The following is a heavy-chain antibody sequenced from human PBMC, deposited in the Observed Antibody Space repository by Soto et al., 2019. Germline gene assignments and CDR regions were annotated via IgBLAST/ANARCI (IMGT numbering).Heavy chain of an antibody. J-gene: IGHJ5*02. CDR1: GGSITSYN. Sequence: SETLSLTCTVSGGSITSYNWNWLRQPPGKALEWIGYVYNSGSTNYNPSLKSRVTISVDTSKNQFSLKVNSVTAADTAVYCCARRAVVAVTGSLDNWLDPWGQGILVTVSS. D-gene: IGHD2-21*01. V-gene: IGHV4-59*01. CDR3: ARRAVVAVTGSLDNWLDP. CDR2: VYNSGST.